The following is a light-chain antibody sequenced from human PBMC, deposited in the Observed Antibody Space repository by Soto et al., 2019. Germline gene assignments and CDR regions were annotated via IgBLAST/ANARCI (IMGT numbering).Light chain of an antibody. CDR1: QSLLYSSNNKNF. CDR3: QQYNTYWT. CDR2: WAS. V-gene: IGKV4-1*01. J-gene: IGKJ1*01. Sequence: DIVMTQSPDSLAVSLGERATINCKSSQSLLYSSNNKNFLAWYQQKPGQPPKLLFYWASTRQSGVPDRFSGSGSGTDFTLTITSVQAEDVAVYYCQQYNTYWTFGQGTKVEIK.